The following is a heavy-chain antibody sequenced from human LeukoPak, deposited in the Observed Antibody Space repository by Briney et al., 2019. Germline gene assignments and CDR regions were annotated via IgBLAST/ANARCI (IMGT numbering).Heavy chain of an antibody. V-gene: IGHV3-30*18. J-gene: IGHJ4*02. Sequence: PGGSLRLSCAASGFTFSSYGMHWVRQAPGKGLEWVAVISYDGSNKYYADSVKGRFTISRDNSKNTLYLQMNSLRAEDTAGYYCAKDTTSGRLDYWGQGTLVTVSS. CDR3: AKDTTSGRLDY. CDR1: GFTFSSYG. D-gene: IGHD3-3*01. CDR2: ISYDGSNK.